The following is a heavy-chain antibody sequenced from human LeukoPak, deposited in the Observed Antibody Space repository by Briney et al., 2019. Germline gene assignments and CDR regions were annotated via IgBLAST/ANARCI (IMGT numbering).Heavy chain of an antibody. CDR2: ISPIDGST. J-gene: IGHJ5*02. D-gene: IGHD3-10*01. Sequence: ASVKVSCKASGYTFTSYYMHWVRQPPGQGLEWMGIISPIDGSTSYAQKFQGRVTMTRDTSISTAYMELSRLRSDDTAVYYCARVPLLWFGEFPPSQDWFDPWGQGTLVTVSS. CDR3: ARVPLLWFGEFPPSQDWFDP. CDR1: GYTFTSYY. V-gene: IGHV1-46*01.